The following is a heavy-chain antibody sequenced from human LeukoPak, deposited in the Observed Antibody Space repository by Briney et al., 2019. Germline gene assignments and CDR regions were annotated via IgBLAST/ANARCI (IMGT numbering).Heavy chain of an antibody. D-gene: IGHD1-26*01. V-gene: IGHV1-69*05. CDR2: IIPIFGTA. Sequence: SVKVSCKASGGTFSSYAISGVRRAPGQGLEWMGRIIPIFGTANYAQKFQGRVTITTDESTSTAYMELSSLRSEDTAVYYCARDQMWESNWFDPWGQGTLVTVSS. CDR3: ARDQMWESNWFDP. J-gene: IGHJ5*02. CDR1: GGTFSSYA.